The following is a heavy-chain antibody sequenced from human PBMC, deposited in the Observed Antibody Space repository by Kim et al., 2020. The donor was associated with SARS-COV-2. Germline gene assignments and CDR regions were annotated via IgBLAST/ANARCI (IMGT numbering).Heavy chain of an antibody. Sequence: SETLSLTCTVSGGSISSYYWSWIRQPPGKGLEWIGYIYYSGSTNYNPSLKSRVTISVDTSKNQFSLKLSSVTAADTAVYYCVRVPERRENAFDIWGQGT. D-gene: IGHD1-26*01. CDR2: IYYSGST. V-gene: IGHV4-59*13. CDR1: GGSISSYY. J-gene: IGHJ3*02. CDR3: VRVPERRENAFDI.